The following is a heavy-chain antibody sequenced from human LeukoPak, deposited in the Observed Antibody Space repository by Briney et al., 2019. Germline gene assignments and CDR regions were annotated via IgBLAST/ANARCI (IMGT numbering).Heavy chain of an antibody. Sequence: GGSLRLSCAASGFTFSSYSMNWVRQAPGKGLEWVSSISSSSSYIYYADSVKGRFTISRDSSKNTLYLQMSSLRADDTAVYYCAKDWSGVLWFGELFPGAFDTWGQGTMVTVSS. J-gene: IGHJ3*02. CDR3: AKDWSGVLWFGELFPGAFDT. D-gene: IGHD3-10*01. CDR2: ISSSSSYI. V-gene: IGHV3-21*04. CDR1: GFTFSSYS.